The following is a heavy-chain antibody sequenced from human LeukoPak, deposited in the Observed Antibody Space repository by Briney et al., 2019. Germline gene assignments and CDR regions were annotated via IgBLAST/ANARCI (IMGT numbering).Heavy chain of an antibody. Sequence: PSETLSLTCTVSGGSINTGDYYWHWIRQHPGKGPEWIGYIYYGGTTSYNPSLKSRLIIPLDTSNNQFSLRVNSVTAADTAVYFCARDLVNYYGSGTYVHGFDVWGQGTMVKVSA. V-gene: IGHV4-31*03. CDR3: ARDLVNYYGSGTYVHGFDV. CDR1: GGSINTGDYY. J-gene: IGHJ3*01. CDR2: IYYGGTT. D-gene: IGHD3-10*01.